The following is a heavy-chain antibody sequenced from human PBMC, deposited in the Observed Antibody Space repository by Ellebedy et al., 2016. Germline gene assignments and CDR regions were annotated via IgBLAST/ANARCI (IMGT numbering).Heavy chain of an antibody. V-gene: IGHV1-18*01. CDR1: GYTFTSYG. D-gene: IGHD6-19*01. J-gene: IGHJ4*02. CDR2: ISAYNGKT. CDR3: AGGGGEGWYISFDY. Sequence: ASVKVSCKASGYTFTSYGISWVRQAPGQGLEWVGWISAYNGKTDYAQKLQGRVTMTTDTSTSTAYMELRSLGSEDTAVYYCAGGGGEGWYISFDYWGQGTLVTVSS.